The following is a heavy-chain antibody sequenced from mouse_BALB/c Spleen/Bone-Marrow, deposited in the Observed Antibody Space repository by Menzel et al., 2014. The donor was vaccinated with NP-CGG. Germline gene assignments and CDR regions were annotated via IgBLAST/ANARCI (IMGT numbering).Heavy chain of an antibody. V-gene: IGHV5-17*02. CDR2: ISSGSSTV. J-gene: IGHJ2*01. CDR3: ARSGSSSGYFDY. D-gene: IGHD1-1*01. CDR1: GFTFSSFG. Sequence: VQLKQSGGGLVQPGGSRKLSCAASGFTFSSFGMHWVRQAPEKGLEWAAYISSGSSTVYYADKVMGRFTISRDNPKNTLFLQMTSLRSEDTAMYYCARSGSSSGYFDYWGQGTTLTVSS.